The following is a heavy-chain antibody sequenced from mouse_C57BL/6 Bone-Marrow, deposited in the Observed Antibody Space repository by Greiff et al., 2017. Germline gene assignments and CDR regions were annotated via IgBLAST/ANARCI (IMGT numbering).Heavy chain of an antibody. Sequence: VKLQESGPGLVAPSQSLSITCTVSGFSLTSYGVDWVRQSPGKGLEWLGVIWGGGSTNYNSALMSRLSISKDNSKSQVFLKMNSLQTDDTAMYYCAKHADYDGSSWYFDVWGTGTTVTVSS. D-gene: IGHD1-1*01. V-gene: IGHV2-9*01. CDR3: AKHADYDGSSWYFDV. CDR2: IWGGGST. J-gene: IGHJ1*03. CDR1: GFSLTSYG.